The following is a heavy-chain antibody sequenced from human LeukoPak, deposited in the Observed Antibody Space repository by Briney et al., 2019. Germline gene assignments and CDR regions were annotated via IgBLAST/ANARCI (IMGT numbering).Heavy chain of an antibody. CDR1: GSSFTSYW. CDR3: ARPAQMAPDY. V-gene: IGHV5-10-1*01. D-gene: IGHD5-24*01. Sequence: GEPLRISCKGSGSSFTSYWISWLRQLPGKDLEWMGRIDPSDSYTNYSPSFQGHVTISADKSISTAYLQWSSLKASAVAMYYCARPAQMAPDYWGQGTLVTVSS. CDR2: IDPSDSYT. J-gene: IGHJ4*02.